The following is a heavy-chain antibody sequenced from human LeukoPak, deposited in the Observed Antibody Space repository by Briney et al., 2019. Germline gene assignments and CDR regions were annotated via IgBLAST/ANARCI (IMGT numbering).Heavy chain of an antibody. CDR3: ARDGGVWLRFEGFDY. J-gene: IGHJ4*02. Sequence: PGGSLRLSCAASGFTFSSYGMHWVRQAPGKGLEWVSSISSSSSYIYYADSVKGRFTISRDNAENSLYLQMNSLRAEETAVYYCARDGGVWLRFEGFDYWGQGTLVTVSS. V-gene: IGHV3-21*01. D-gene: IGHD5-12*01. CDR1: GFTFSSYG. CDR2: ISSSSSYI.